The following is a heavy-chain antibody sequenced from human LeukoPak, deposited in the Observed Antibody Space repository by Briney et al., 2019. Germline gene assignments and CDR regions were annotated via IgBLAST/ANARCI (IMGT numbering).Heavy chain of an antibody. D-gene: IGHD1-26*01. CDR3: ARGPGPIAGAKNPFDI. CDR2: ISYDGSNK. V-gene: IGHV3-30*01. Sequence: GRSLRVSCAASGFTFSAYAMHWVRQAPGKGLEWEAVISYDGSNKYYADSVKGRFTISGDKSKNTLYLQMNSLRPEDTAVYYCARGPGPIAGAKNPFDIWGQGTMVTVSS. J-gene: IGHJ3*02. CDR1: GFTFSAYA.